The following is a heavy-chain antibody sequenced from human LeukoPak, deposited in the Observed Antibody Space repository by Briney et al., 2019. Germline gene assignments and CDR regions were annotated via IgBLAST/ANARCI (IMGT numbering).Heavy chain of an antibody. J-gene: IGHJ4*02. V-gene: IGHV5-51*01. CDR1: GYSFTSYW. Sequence: GESLKISCKGSGYSFTSYWIGWVRQMPGKGLEWMGIIYPGDSDTRYSPSFQGRVTISADKSISTAYLQWSSLKASDTAMYYCARRLYSSSTISATYYFDYWGQGTLVTVSS. CDR3: ARRLYSSSTISATYYFDY. D-gene: IGHD6-6*01. CDR2: IYPGDSDT.